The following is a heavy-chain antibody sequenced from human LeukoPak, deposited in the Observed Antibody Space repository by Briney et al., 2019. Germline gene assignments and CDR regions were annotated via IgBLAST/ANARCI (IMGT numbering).Heavy chain of an antibody. V-gene: IGHV3-21*01. CDR3: AREVDYGSGSYYFDY. D-gene: IGHD3-10*01. CDR2: ISSSSSYI. J-gene: IGHJ4*02. Sequence: GGSLRLSCAASGFTFSGYSMNWVRQAPGKGLEWVSSISSSSSYIYYADSVKGRFTISRDNAKNSLYLQMNSLRAEDTAVYYCAREVDYGSGSYYFDYWGQGTLVTVSS. CDR1: GFTFSGYS.